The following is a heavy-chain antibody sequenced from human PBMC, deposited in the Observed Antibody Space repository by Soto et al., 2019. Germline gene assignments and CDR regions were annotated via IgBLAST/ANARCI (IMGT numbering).Heavy chain of an antibody. J-gene: IGHJ4*02. CDR1: GGYIHSSDW. Sequence: QVQLQESGPGLVKSSETLSLTCAISGGYIHSSDWRTWVRQPPGKGLEWIGEVHQSGGTNYTPSLKSRVSVELDKSKNQCSLKLRSVTAADTGVYYCAGGVDHWGQGLLVTVSS. CDR2: VHQSGGT. CDR3: AGGVDH. V-gene: IGHV4-4*02.